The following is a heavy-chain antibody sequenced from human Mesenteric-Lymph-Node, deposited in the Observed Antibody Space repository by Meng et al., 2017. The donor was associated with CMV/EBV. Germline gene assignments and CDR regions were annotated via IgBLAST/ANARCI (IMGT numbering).Heavy chain of an antibody. J-gene: IGHJ6*02. CDR1: GFTFSSYS. Sequence: GGSLRLSCAASGFTFSSYSMNWVRQAPGKGLEWVSYISSSSSTIYYADSVKGRFTISRDNAKNSLYLQMNSLRVEDTAVYYCARGVPAAYYYYGMDVWGRGTMVTVSS. CDR3: ARGVPAAYYYYGMDV. V-gene: IGHV3-48*04. CDR2: ISSSSSTI. D-gene: IGHD2-2*01.